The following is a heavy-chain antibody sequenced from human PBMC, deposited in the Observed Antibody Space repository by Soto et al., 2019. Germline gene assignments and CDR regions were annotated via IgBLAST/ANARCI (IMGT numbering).Heavy chain of an antibody. CDR1: GFTFSSYW. CDR3: ARDKVFYSTGYYYYGMDV. D-gene: IGHD2-8*02. V-gene: IGHV3-74*01. CDR2: INSDGSST. Sequence: GESLKISCAASGFTFSSYWMHWVRQAPGKGLVWVSRINSDGSSTSYADSVKGRFTISRDNAKNTLYLQMNSLRAEDTAVYYCARDKVFYSTGYYYYGMDVWGQGTTVTVSS. J-gene: IGHJ6*02.